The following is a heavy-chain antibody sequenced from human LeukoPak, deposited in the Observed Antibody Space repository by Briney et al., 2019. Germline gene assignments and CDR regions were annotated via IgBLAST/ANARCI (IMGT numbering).Heavy chain of an antibody. CDR2: ISYDGSNK. V-gene: IGHV3-30-3*01. CDR1: GFTFSSYA. CDR3: AGLSYGYLSALDY. J-gene: IGHJ4*02. Sequence: GGSLRLSCAASGFTFSSYAMHWVRQAPVKGLEWVAVISYDGSNKYYADSVKGRFTISRDNSKNTLYLQMNSLRAEDTAVYYCAGLSYGYLSALDYWGQGTLVTVSS. D-gene: IGHD5-18*01.